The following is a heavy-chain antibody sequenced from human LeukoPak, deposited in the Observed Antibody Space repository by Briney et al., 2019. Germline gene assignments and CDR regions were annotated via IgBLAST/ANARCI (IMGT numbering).Heavy chain of an antibody. V-gene: IGHV4-39*07. D-gene: IGHD3-10*01. CDR1: GGSISSYY. J-gene: IGHJ4*02. CDR2: IYHSGST. CDR3: ARAEGWFGELLSN. Sequence: PSETLSLTCTVSGGSISSYYWGWIRQPPGKGLEWIGSIYHSGSTYYNPSLKSRVTISVDTSKNQFSLKLSSVTAADTAVYYCARAEGWFGELLSNWGQGTLVTVSS.